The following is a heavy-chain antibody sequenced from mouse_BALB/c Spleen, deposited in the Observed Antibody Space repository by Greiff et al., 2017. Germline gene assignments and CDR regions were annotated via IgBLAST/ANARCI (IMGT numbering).Heavy chain of an antibody. D-gene: IGHD2-14*01. CDR2: INPSSGYT. CDR1: GYTFTSYT. CDR3: ARSEGYDSWFAY. Sequence: VQLQESGAELARPGASVKMSCKASGYTFTSYTMHWVKQRPGQGLEWIGYINPSSGYTNYNQKFKDKATLTADKSSSTAYMQLSSLTSEDSAVYYCARSEGYDSWFAYWGQGTLVTVSA. V-gene: IGHV1-4*01. J-gene: IGHJ3*01.